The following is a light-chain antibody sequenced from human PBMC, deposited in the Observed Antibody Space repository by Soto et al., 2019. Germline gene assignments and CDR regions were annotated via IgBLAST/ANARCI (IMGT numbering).Light chain of an antibody. CDR2: NVY. CDR3: NSYTSSSTLV. J-gene: IGLJ2*01. Sequence: QSVLTQPASVSGSPGQSITISCTGTSSDVGGYNFVSWYQQHPGKAPKLMLYNVYDRPSGISRRFSGSRSGNTASLTISGPQAEDEAHYYCNSYTSSSTLVFGGGTKLTVL. CDR1: SSDVGGYNF. V-gene: IGLV2-14*03.